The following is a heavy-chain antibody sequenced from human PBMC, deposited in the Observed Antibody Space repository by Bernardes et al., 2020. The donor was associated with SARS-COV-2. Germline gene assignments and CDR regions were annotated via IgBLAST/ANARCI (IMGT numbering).Heavy chain of an antibody. CDR1: RFTFGSFA. J-gene: IGHJ6*02. Sequence: GGSLRLSCSTSRFTFGSFAMHWIRQAPGKGLEYVAGISAKGATTYYAESLKGRITISRDNSKNSLYLQMRSLRPEDTAVYYCAKAGRVDPAALHYYVCNLDAWGQGTTVTVSS. CDR2: ISAKGATT. CDR3: AKAGRVDPAALHYYVCNLDA. V-gene: IGHV3-64D*08. D-gene: IGHD3-22*01.